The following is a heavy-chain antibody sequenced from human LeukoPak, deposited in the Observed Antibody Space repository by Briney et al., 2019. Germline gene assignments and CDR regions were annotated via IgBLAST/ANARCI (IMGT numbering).Heavy chain of an antibody. D-gene: IGHD3-10*01. Sequence: GGSLRLSCAASGFTLSSYAMSWVRQAPGKGLEWVSAISGSGGSTYYADSVKGRFTISRDNSKNTLYLQMNSLRAEDTAVYYCAKDLVLWFGELLPSGFDYWGQGTLVTVSS. CDR3: AKDLVLWFGELLPSGFDY. CDR2: ISGSGGST. J-gene: IGHJ4*02. V-gene: IGHV3-23*01. CDR1: GFTLSSYA.